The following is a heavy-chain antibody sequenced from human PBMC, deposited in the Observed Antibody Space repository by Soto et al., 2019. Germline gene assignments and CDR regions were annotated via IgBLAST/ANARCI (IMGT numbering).Heavy chain of an antibody. J-gene: IGHJ5*02. D-gene: IGHD2-15*01. CDR2: IIPIFGTT. CDR1: GGTFSNYA. V-gene: IGHV1-69*15. Sequence: QVQLVQSGAEVKKPGSSVKVSCKASGGTFSNYAITWVRQAPGQGLEWLGRIIPIFGTTDYAQKFQGRVTITADEXTXPAYMELSSLRSDDTAVYYCAKDGGREGYFGNWFDPWGQGTLVTVSS. CDR3: AKDGGREGYFGNWFDP.